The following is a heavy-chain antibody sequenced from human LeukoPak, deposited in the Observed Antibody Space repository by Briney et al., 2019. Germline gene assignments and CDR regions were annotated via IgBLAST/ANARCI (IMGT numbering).Heavy chain of an antibody. CDR3: ARDLVGTAERFDY. Sequence: PWASVKVSCKASGYTFTGYYMHWVRQAPGQGREGMGRITLMLGIANYARRFQGRVTIPADKSTGPASMERSSLRSGAPAGVSCARDLVGTAERFDYWGQGTLVTVSS. CDR2: ITLMLGIA. CDR1: GYTFTGYY. J-gene: IGHJ4*02. V-gene: IGHV1-69*04. D-gene: IGHD2-15*01.